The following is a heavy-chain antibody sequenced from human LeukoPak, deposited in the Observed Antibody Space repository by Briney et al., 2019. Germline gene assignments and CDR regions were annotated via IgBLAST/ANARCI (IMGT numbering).Heavy chain of an antibody. Sequence: PSETLSLTCTVSGGSIGTYSWNWIRQPPGKGLEWIGYIYYSGTTNYTPSLKSRVTISVDTSKNQFSLNLSSVTAADTAVYYCARGVYIAAAQYAYWGQGTLVTVSS. J-gene: IGHJ4*02. V-gene: IGHV4-59*01. D-gene: IGHD6-13*01. CDR3: ARGVYIAAAQYAY. CDR1: GGSIGTYS. CDR2: IYYSGTT.